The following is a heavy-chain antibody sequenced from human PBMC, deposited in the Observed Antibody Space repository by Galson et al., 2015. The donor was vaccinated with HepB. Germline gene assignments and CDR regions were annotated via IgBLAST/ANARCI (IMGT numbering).Heavy chain of an antibody. D-gene: IGHD2-2*01. J-gene: IGHJ6*03. Sequence: SLRLSCAASGFTFSSYSMNWVRQAPGKGLEWVSSISSSSSYIYYADSVKGRFTISRDNAKNSLYLQMNSLRAEDTAVYYCARDGKYCSSTSCIYYYYYYYMDVWGKGTTVTVSS. CDR1: GFTFSSYS. V-gene: IGHV3-21*01. CDR2: ISSSSSYI. CDR3: ARDGKYCSSTSCIYYYYYYYMDV.